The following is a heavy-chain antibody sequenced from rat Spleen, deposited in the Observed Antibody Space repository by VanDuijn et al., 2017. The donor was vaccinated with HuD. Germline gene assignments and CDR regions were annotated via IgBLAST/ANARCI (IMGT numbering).Heavy chain of an antibody. J-gene: IGHJ2*01. D-gene: IGHD4-3*01. V-gene: IGHV5S10*01. Sequence: EVQLVESGGGLVQPGRSLKLSCAASGFTFSDYNMAWVRQAPKKGLEWVATIIYDDSRTYYRDSVKGRFTISRDNAKHTLYLQMDNLRSEDTATYYCAKAYSGYDYWGQGVMVTVSS. CDR2: IIYDDSRT. CDR1: GFTFSDYN. CDR3: AKAYSGYDY.